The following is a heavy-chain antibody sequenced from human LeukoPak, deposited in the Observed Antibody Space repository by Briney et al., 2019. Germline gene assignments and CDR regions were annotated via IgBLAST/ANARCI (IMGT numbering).Heavy chain of an antibody. CDR1: GFSFSTYN. D-gene: IGHD1-26*01. Sequence: PGGSLRLSCAASGFSFSTYNMNWVRQAPGQRLEWVSSITSGSSYIYYADSVKGRFTISRDNAKSSLYPQMDSLRAEDTAVYYCARDPYSGNYGAYYYYYMDVWGKGTTVTISS. CDR2: ITSGSSYI. V-gene: IGHV3-21*01. J-gene: IGHJ6*03. CDR3: ARDPYSGNYGAYYYYYMDV.